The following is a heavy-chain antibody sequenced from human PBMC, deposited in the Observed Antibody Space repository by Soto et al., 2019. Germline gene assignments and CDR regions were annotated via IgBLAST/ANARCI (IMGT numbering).Heavy chain of an antibody. CDR2: IYPGDSDT. CDR1: GYKVSTWHNFTSYW. Sequence: GESLKISCMGSGYKVSTWHNFTSYWIAWVRQMPGEGLEWMGIIYPGDSDTRYSPSFQGQVTISADKSISTAYLQWSSLKASDTAMYYCARQGAGANAFDIWGQGTMVTVSS. V-gene: IGHV5-51*01. CDR3: ARQGAGANAFDI. D-gene: IGHD1-26*01. J-gene: IGHJ3*02.